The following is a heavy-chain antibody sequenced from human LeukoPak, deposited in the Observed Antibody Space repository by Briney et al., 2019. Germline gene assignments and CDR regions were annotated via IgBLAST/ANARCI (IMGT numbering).Heavy chain of an antibody. Sequence: SETLSLTCTVSGGSISSGGYYWSWIRQHPGKGLEWIGYIYYSGNTNYNPSLKSRVTISVDTSKNQFSLKLTSVTPADTAVYFCAGDSYGTDYWGQGTLVTVSS. CDR2: IYYSGNT. V-gene: IGHV4-61*08. D-gene: IGHD5-18*01. CDR1: GGSISSGGYY. J-gene: IGHJ4*02. CDR3: AGDSYGTDY.